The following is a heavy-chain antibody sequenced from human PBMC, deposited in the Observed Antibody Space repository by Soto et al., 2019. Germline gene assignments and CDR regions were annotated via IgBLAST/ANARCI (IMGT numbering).Heavy chain of an antibody. J-gene: IGHJ3*02. D-gene: IGHD4-17*01. V-gene: IGHV4-31*01. CDR3: ATVRCELNEAVEI. CDR2: IYHSGMT. Sequence: QVQLQESGPGLVKTSQTLSLTCTVSGGSISTGGYYWSWIRQHPGRGLEWIGYIYHSGMTFYNPALQSQVAISIDTSENQFSLKLSSVTAADTAVDYCATVRCELNEAVEIWGHGTMVSVSS. CDR1: GGSISTGGYY.